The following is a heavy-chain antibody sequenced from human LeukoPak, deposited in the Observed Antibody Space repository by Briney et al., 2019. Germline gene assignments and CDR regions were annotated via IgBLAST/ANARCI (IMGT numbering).Heavy chain of an antibody. Sequence: SETLSLTCTVSGGSISSYYWSWIRQAPGKGLEWIGYIYYSGSTNYNPSLKSRVTISVDTSKNQFSLKLSSVTAADTAVYYCARTRGGVVTRVRNYYYYYMDVWGKGTTVTISS. V-gene: IGHV4-59*12. CDR1: GGSISSYY. CDR2: IYYSGST. D-gene: IGHD4-23*01. J-gene: IGHJ6*03. CDR3: ARTRGGVVTRVRNYYYYYMDV.